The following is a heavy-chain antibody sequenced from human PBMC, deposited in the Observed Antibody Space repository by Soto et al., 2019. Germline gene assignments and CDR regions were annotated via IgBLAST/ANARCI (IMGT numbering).Heavy chain of an antibody. V-gene: IGHV4-38-2*02. J-gene: IGHJ4*02. CDR3: ARDELLYHSDF. D-gene: IGHD1-7*01. Sequence: PSETLSLTCAVSGSSVRSGYYCGWIRQAPGKGLEWIGSIYRSGKTYYSPSLQSRVTISVDTSKIQFSLKLSSVTAADTAVYFCARDELLYHSDFWGRGTLGTVGS. CDR2: IYRSGKT. CDR1: GSSVRSGYY.